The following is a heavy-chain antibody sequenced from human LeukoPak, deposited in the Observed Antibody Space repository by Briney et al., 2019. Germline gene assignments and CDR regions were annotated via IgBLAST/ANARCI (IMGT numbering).Heavy chain of an antibody. D-gene: IGHD3-22*01. CDR2: ISGSGGST. Sequence: TGGSLRLSCAASGFTFSSYAMSWVRQAPGKGLEWVSAISGSGGSTYYADSVKGRFAIPRDNSKNTLYLQMNGLRAEDTAVYYCATYRREYHDSSESYYFDYWGQGTLVTVSS. CDR1: GFTFSSYA. J-gene: IGHJ4*02. V-gene: IGHV3-23*01. CDR3: ATYRREYHDSSESYYFDY.